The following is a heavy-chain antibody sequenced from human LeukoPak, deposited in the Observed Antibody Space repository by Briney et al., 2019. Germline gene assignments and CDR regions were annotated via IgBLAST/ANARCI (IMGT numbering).Heavy chain of an antibody. CDR3: AKELTGFDY. CDR1: GFTFDDYA. V-gene: IGHV3-9*01. CDR2: ISWNSGSI. Sequence: GGSLRLSCAASGFTFDDYAMHWVRQAPGKGLEWVSGISWNSGSIGYADSVRGRFTISRDNAKNSLYLQMNSLRAEDTALYYCAKELTGFDYWGQGTLVTVSS. J-gene: IGHJ4*02.